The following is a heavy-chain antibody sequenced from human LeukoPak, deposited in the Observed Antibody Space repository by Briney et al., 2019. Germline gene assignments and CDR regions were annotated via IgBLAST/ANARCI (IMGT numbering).Heavy chain of an antibody. V-gene: IGHV1-18*01. CDR2: ISAYSGNT. Sequence: ASVKVSCKASGYTFTSYGISWVRQAPGQGLEWMGWISAYSGNTNYAQKLQGRVTMTTDTSTSTAYMELRSLRSDDTAVYYCARVIGSSSWKNWFDPWGQGTLVTVSS. D-gene: IGHD6-13*01. CDR3: ARVIGSSSWKNWFDP. CDR1: GYTFTSYG. J-gene: IGHJ5*02.